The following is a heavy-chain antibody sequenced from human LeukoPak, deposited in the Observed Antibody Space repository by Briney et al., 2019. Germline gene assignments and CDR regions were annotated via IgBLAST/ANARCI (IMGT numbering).Heavy chain of an antibody. CDR2: IYSGGST. D-gene: IGHD3-22*01. J-gene: IGHJ4*02. CDR3: ARTSYDSSGYRDY. V-gene: IGHV3-53*01. CDR1: GFTVSSNY. Sequence: GGSLRLSCAASGFTVSSNYMSWVRQAPGKGLEWVSVIYSGGSTFYADSMRGRFTISRDNSKNTLYLQMNSLRVEDTAVYYCARTSYDSSGYRDYWGQGTLVTVSS.